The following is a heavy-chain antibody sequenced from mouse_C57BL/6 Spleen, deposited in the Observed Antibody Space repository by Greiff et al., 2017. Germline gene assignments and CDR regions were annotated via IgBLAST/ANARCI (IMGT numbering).Heavy chain of an antibody. CDR3: ARSYSNWGYFDV. J-gene: IGHJ1*03. Sequence: EVNVVESGGGLVKPGGSLKLSCAASGFTFSDYGMHWVRQAPEKGLEWVAYISSGSSTIYYADTVKGRFTISRDNAKNTLFLQMTSLRSEDTAMYYCARSYSNWGYFDVWGTGTTVTVSS. CDR1: GFTFSDYG. D-gene: IGHD2-5*01. V-gene: IGHV5-17*01. CDR2: ISSGSSTI.